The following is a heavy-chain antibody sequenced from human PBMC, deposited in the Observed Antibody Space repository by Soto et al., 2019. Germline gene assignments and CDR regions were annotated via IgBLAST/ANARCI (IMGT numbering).Heavy chain of an antibody. J-gene: IGHJ5*02. CDR1: GFTFSSYA. Sequence: PGGSRRLSCAASGFTFSSYAMSWVRQAPGKGLEWVSAISGSGGSTYYADSVKGRFTISRDNSNNTLYLQMNSLRAEDRAVYYCAKDRDSAPDLSVDPWGQGTLVTVSS. V-gene: IGHV3-23*01. CDR2: ISGSGGST. D-gene: IGHD3-10*01. CDR3: AKDRDSAPDLSVDP.